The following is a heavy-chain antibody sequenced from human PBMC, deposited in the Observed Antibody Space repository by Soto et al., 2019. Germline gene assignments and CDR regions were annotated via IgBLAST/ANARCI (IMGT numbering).Heavy chain of an antibody. CDR2: MNPHTGHS. J-gene: IGHJ4*02. Sequence: QVQLVQSGAEVKKPGASVKVSCKASGSAFKSYDVHWVRQASGQGLEWLGWMNPHTGHSVPSWKLRGRFTLCRDAPAITPLMDLTSLRSADSAVYCCAATVIIPDLVDSWGQGALVTVSS. CDR1: GSAFKSYD. CDR3: AATVIIPDLVDS. V-gene: IGHV1-8*01. D-gene: IGHD4-17*01.